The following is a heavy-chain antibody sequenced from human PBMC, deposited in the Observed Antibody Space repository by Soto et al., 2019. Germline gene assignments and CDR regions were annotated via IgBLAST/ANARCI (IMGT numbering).Heavy chain of an antibody. V-gene: IGHV1-18*01. CDR2: ISGYNGYT. D-gene: IGHD3-10*01. Sequence: QVQLVQSGGEVKKPGASVKVSCKASGYTFTSHSISWVRRAPGEGLEWVGWISGYNGYTSYAQNFKGRVTMTTDASTSTAYMELRSLGPHDTAVYYCARVGSYYGSGSYLFDPWGQGTLVTVSS. CDR1: GYTFTSHS. CDR3: ARVGSYYGSGSYLFDP. J-gene: IGHJ5*02.